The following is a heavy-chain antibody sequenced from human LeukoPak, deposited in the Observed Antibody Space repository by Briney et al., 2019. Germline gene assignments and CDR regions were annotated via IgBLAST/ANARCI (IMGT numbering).Heavy chain of an antibody. CDR2: IFSDGSS. J-gene: IGHJ4*02. CDR1: GFTVSNYY. D-gene: IGHD4-17*01. CDR3: ARGTSVTPDY. Sequence: PWGSLRLSCAASGFTVSNYYMSWVRQAPGKGLVWVSVIFSDGSSYYADSVKGRFTISRDRSKNTLYLQMNSLIAEDTAVYYCARGTSVTPDYWGQGTLVTVSS. V-gene: IGHV3-53*01.